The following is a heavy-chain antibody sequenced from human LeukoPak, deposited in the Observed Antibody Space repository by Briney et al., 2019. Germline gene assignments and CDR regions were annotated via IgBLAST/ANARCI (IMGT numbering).Heavy chain of an antibody. Sequence: PGRSLRLSCAASGFTFSSYGMHWVRQAPGKGLEWVAVIWYDGSNKYYADSVKGRFTISRDNSKNTLYLQMNSLRAEDTAVYYCARGNKWLRQKFDYWGQGTLVTVSS. J-gene: IGHJ4*02. CDR3: ARGNKWLRQKFDY. CDR2: IWYDGSNK. V-gene: IGHV3-33*01. CDR1: GFTFSSYG. D-gene: IGHD5-12*01.